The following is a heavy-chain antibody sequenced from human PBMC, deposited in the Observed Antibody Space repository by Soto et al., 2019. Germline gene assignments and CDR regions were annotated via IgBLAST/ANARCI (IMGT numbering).Heavy chain of an antibody. CDR2: ISGSGGST. D-gene: IGHD3-10*01. Sequence: GGSLRLSCAASGFTFSSYAMSWVRQAPGKGLEWVSAISGSGGSTYYADSVKGRFTISRDNSKNTLYLQMNSLRAEDTAVYDCAKDSVEWDGSRLYGMDVWGQGTTVTVSS. V-gene: IGHV3-23*01. J-gene: IGHJ6*02. CDR1: GFTFSSYA. CDR3: AKDSVEWDGSRLYGMDV.